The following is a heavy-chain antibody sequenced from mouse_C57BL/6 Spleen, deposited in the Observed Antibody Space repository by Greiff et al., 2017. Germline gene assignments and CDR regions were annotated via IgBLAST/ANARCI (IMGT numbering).Heavy chain of an antibody. D-gene: IGHD2-4*01. Sequence: QVQLQQPGTELVKPGASVKLSCKASGYTFTSYWMHWVKQRPGQGLEWIGNINPSNGGTNYNEKFKSKATLTVDKASSTAYMQLSSLTSEDSAVYYCARSRAYDYDGWTYWYFDVWGTGTTVTVSS. J-gene: IGHJ1*03. CDR3: ARSRAYDYDGWTYWYFDV. CDR2: INPSNGGT. V-gene: IGHV1-53*01. CDR1: GYTFTSYW.